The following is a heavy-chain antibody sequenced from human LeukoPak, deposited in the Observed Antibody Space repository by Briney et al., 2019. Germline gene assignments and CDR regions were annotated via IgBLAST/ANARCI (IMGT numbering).Heavy chain of an antibody. V-gene: IGHV3-33*01. CDR2: IWYDGSNK. J-gene: IGHJ5*02. D-gene: IGHD6-13*01. CDR1: GFTFSHYG. Sequence: PGRSLRLSCEASGFTFSHYGMHWVRQAPGKGLEWVAVIWYDGSNKYYGDSVKGRFTISRDNSMNTLSPQMSSLRDEDTAVYFCARDVGGVAADNTVGWFDPWGQGTLVIVSS. CDR3: ARDVGGVAADNTVGWFDP.